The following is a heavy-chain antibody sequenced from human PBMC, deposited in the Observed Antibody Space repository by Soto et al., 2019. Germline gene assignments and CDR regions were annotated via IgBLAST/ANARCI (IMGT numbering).Heavy chain of an antibody. V-gene: IGHV4-34*01. CDR2: INHSGST. Sequence: SETLSLTCAVYGGSFSGYYWSWIRQPPGKGLEWFGEINHSGSTNYNPSLKSRVTISVDTSKNQFSLKLSSVTAADTAVYYCARGTIVVVVAATINYYYYMDVWGKGTTVTVSS. CDR1: GGSFSGYY. D-gene: IGHD2-15*01. J-gene: IGHJ6*03. CDR3: ARGTIVVVVAATINYYYYMDV.